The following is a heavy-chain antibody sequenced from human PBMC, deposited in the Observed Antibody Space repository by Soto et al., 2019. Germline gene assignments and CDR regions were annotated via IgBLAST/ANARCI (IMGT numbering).Heavy chain of an antibody. CDR3: ARDRPTLSVVVPAAYYYYYGMDV. CDR1: GYTFTSYG. Sequence: QVQLVQSGAEVKKPGASVKVSCKASGYTFTSYGISWVRQAPGQVLEWMGWISAYNGNTNYAQKLQGRVTMTTDTSTSTAYMELSSLRSDATAVYYCARDRPTLSVVVPAAYYYYYGMDVWGQGTTVTVSS. CDR2: ISAYNGNT. V-gene: IGHV1-18*04. D-gene: IGHD2-2*01. J-gene: IGHJ6*02.